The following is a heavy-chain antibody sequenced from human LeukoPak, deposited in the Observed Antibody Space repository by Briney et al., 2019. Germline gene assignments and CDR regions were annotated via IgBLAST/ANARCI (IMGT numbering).Heavy chain of an antibody. CDR2: ISGSGGST. CDR1: GFTFSSYA. Sequence: GGSLRLSCAASGFTFSSYAMSWVRQAPGKGLEWVSAISGSGGSTYYADSVKGRFTISIDNSKNTLYLQMNSLRAEDTAVYYCAKDVDYYDSSFDFDYWGQGTLVTVSS. D-gene: IGHD3-22*01. J-gene: IGHJ4*02. V-gene: IGHV3-23*01. CDR3: AKDVDYYDSSFDFDY.